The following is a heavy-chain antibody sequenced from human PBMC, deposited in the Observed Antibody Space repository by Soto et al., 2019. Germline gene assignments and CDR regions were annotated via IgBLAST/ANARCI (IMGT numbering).Heavy chain of an antibody. D-gene: IGHD2-21*01. CDR3: ARGDGPVGAYTRDAFDI. Sequence: QVQLVQSGAEVKKPGSSVTVSCKASGGTFSSYTISWVRQAPGQGLEWMGRIIPILGIANYAQKFQGRVTITADKTTSTAYMELSSLRSEDTAVYYCARGDGPVGAYTRDAFDIWGQGTMVTVSS. J-gene: IGHJ3*02. CDR1: GGTFSSYT. CDR2: IIPILGIA. V-gene: IGHV1-69*02.